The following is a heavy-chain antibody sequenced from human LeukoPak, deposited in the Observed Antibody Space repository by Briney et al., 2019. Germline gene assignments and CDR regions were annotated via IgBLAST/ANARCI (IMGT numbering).Heavy chain of an antibody. V-gene: IGHV3-30*18. CDR1: GFTFSSYG. CDR2: ISYDGSHK. J-gene: IGHJ4*02. CDR3: AKEPGETSLFVVDY. Sequence: GGSLRLSCAASGFTFSSYGVHWVRQAPGKGLEWVAVISYDGSHKYYADSVKGRFTVSRDNSKNTLYLQMNSLRAEDTAVYYCAKEPGETSLFVVDYWGQGTLVTVSS. D-gene: IGHD3-10*01.